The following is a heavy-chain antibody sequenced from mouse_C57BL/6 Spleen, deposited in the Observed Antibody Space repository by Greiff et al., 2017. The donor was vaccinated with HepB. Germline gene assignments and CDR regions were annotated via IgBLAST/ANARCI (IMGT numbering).Heavy chain of an antibody. CDR3: ARDYYGSSYDWYFDV. D-gene: IGHD1-1*01. J-gene: IGHJ1*03. CDR1: GFTFSDYG. V-gene: IGHV5-17*01. Sequence: EVQGVESGGGLVKPGGSLKLSCAASGFTFSDYGMHWVRQAPEKGLEWVAYISSGSSTIYYADTVKGRFTISRDNAKNTLFLEMTSLRSEDTAMYYFARDYYGSSYDWYFDVWGTGTTVTVSS. CDR2: ISSGSSTI.